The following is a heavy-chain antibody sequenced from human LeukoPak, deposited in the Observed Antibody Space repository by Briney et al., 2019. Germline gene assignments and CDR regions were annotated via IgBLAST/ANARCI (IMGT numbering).Heavy chain of an antibody. J-gene: IGHJ4*02. CDR3: VSDGGYNSGWYDY. CDR2: INPNSGGT. CDR1: GGTFSSYA. D-gene: IGHD6-19*01. V-gene: IGHV1-2*02. Sequence: ASVKVSCKASGGTFSSYAISWVRQAPGQGLEWMGWINPNSGGTIYAQKFQSRVTMTRDTSIRTAYMDLTRLRSDETAVYYCVSDGGYNSGWYDYWGQGALVSVSS.